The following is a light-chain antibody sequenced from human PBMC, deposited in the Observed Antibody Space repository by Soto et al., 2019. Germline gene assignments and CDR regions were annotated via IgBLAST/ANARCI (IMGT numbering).Light chain of an antibody. CDR1: QSIRSW. Sequence: DIQMTQSPSTLSASVGDRVTITCRASQSIRSWFGWYQQKPGKAPKLLIYKASSLESGVPARFSGSGSGTEFTLTISSLQPDDFATYYCQQYNSYHWTFGQGTRVEIK. V-gene: IGKV1-5*03. CDR3: QQYNSYHWT. J-gene: IGKJ1*01. CDR2: KAS.